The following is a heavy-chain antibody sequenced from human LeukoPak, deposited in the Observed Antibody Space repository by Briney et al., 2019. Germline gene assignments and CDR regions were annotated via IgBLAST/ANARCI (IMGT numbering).Heavy chain of an antibody. Sequence: SETLSLTCAVYGGSFSGYYWSWIRQPPGKGLEWIGEINHSGSTNYNPSLKSRVTISVDTSKNQFSLKLNSVTAEDTAVYYCARVGLRGTRDGYNQYYFDYWGQGTLVTVSS. CDR1: GGSFSGYY. D-gene: IGHD5-24*01. CDR3: ARVGLRGTRDGYNQYYFDY. J-gene: IGHJ4*02. V-gene: IGHV4-34*01. CDR2: INHSGST.